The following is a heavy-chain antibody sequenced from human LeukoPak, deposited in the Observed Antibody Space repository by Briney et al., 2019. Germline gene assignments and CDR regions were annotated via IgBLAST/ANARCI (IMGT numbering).Heavy chain of an antibody. CDR3: ARAGNTRFDY. D-gene: IGHD2/OR15-2a*01. V-gene: IGHV3-23*01. CDR1: GFTFSSYG. Sequence: GGTLRLSCAASGFTFSSYGMSWVRQAPGKGLEWVSGISGSDGRTYYADSVKGRFTISRDNSKNTLYLQMNSPRAEDTAVYYCARAGNTRFDYWGQGTLVTVSS. J-gene: IGHJ4*02. CDR2: ISGSDGRT.